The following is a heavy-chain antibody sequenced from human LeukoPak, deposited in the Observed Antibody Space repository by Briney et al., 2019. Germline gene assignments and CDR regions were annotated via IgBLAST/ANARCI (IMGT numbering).Heavy chain of an antibody. CDR3: ARHSMAGQHNWLDP. V-gene: IGHV4-59*01. Sequence: SETLSLTCTVSGGSISSYSWSWIRQPPGRGLEWIAYVSYSGNTDYKPSLKGRVAISADTSKNQFSLKLTSVTAADTAMYFCARHSMAGQHNWLDPWGQGTLVTVSP. CDR1: GGSISSYS. D-gene: IGHD1-1*01. CDR2: VSYSGNT. J-gene: IGHJ5*02.